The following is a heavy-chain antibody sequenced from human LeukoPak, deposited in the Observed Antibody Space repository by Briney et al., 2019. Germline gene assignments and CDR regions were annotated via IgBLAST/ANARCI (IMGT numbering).Heavy chain of an antibody. CDR2: IYTSGST. CDR3: ARVVQELLWFGELSDY. Sequence: PSETLSLTCTVSGGSISSGSYYWSWIRQPAGKGLEWIGRIYTSGSTNYNPSLKSRVTISVDTSKNQFSLKLSSVTAADTAVYYCARVVQELLWFGELSDYWGQGTLVTVSS. CDR1: GGSISSGSYY. D-gene: IGHD3-10*01. V-gene: IGHV4-61*02. J-gene: IGHJ4*02.